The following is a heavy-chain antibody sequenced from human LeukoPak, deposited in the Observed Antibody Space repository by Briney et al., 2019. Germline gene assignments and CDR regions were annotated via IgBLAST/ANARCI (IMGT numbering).Heavy chain of an antibody. CDR2: INHSGST. Sequence: SETLSFTCAVYGGSFSGYYWSWIRQPPGKGLEWIGEINHSGSTNYNPSLKSRVTISVDTSKNQFSLKLSSATAADTAVYYCARHHYYDSSGSSYFDYWGQGTLVTVSS. CDR1: GGSFSGYY. D-gene: IGHD3-22*01. V-gene: IGHV4-34*01. J-gene: IGHJ4*02. CDR3: ARHHYYDSSGSSYFDY.